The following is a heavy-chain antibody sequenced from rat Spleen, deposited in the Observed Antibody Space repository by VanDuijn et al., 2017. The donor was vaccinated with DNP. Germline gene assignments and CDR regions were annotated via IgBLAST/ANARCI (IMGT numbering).Heavy chain of an antibody. Sequence: EVQLQESGPGLVKPSQSLSLTCSVTGYSITSNYWGWIRKFPGNKLEWMGYINSAGSTNYNPSLKSRISITRDTSKNQFFLQVNSVTTEDTATYYCAGSAGSSGYYAMDAWGQGTSVTVSS. CDR1: GYSITSNY. CDR3: AGSAGSSGYYAMDA. D-gene: IGHD5-1*01. CDR2: INSAGST. J-gene: IGHJ4*01. V-gene: IGHV3-3*01.